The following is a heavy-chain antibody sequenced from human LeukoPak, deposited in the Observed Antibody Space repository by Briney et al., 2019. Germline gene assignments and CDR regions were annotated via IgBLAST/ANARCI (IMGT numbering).Heavy chain of an antibody. D-gene: IGHD3-3*01. CDR2: IYSGGST. V-gene: IGHV3-53*05. Sequence: GGSLRLSCAAYGFTVSSNYMSWDRQAPAKGLEWVSVIYSGGSTYYADSVKGRFTISRDNSKNTLYLQMNSLRAEDTAVYYCARVLGYDFWSGLDYWGQGTLVTVSS. J-gene: IGHJ4*02. CDR3: ARVLGYDFWSGLDY. CDR1: GFTVSSNY.